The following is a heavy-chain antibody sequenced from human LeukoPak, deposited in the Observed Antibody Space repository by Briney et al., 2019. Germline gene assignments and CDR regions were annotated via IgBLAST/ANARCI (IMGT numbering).Heavy chain of an antibody. CDR3: ARLGRITMIRGTPDYYHSLDV. J-gene: IGHJ6*02. V-gene: IGHV4-59*08. Sequence: SETLSLTCTVSGGSISGYYWSWIRQPPGKGLEWIGYIYNSGTTNYSPSLKSRVTMSVDTSNNRFSLKLSSLTAADTAVYYCARLGRITMIRGTPDYYHSLDVWGQGTTVTVSS. CDR1: GGSISGYY. D-gene: IGHD3-10*01. CDR2: IYNSGTT.